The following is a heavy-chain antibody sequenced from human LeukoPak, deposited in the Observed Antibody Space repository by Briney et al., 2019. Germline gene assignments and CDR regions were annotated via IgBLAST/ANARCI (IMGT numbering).Heavy chain of an antibody. CDR1: GGXFSGYY. CDR3: ASVPAAMGAFDY. D-gene: IGHD2-2*01. CDR2: INHSGST. V-gene: IGHV4-34*01. J-gene: IGHJ4*02. Sequence: SETLSLTCAVYGGXFSGYYCSWIRQPPGKGLEWIGEINHSGSTNYNPSLKSRVTISVDTSKNQFSLKLSSVTAADTAVYYCASVPAAMGAFDYWGQGTLVTVSS.